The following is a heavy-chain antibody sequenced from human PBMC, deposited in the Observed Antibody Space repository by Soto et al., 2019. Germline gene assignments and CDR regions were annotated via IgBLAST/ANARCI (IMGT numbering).Heavy chain of an antibody. CDR2: VIPVFNTS. V-gene: IGHV1-69*01. CDR1: GGAFGRYS. D-gene: IGHD6-25*01. CDR3: ARGDEMTAATIFEH. J-gene: IGHJ4*02. Sequence: QVQLEQSGPEVKRPGTSVKVSCKASGGAFGRYSVSWVRQAPGQGLEWIGGVIPVFNTSNYSLKFQSRDTIFADLSTSSVLMELRSLRSEDTALYYGARGDEMTAATIFEHWGQGTMVTVSS.